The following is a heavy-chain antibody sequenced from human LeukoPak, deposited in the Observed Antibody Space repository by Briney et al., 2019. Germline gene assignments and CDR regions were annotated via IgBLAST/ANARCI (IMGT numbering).Heavy chain of an antibody. Sequence: ASVKVSCKASGYTFTGYYMHWVRQAPGQGLEWMGWINPNSGGTNYAQKFQGRVTMTRDTSISTAYMELSRLRSDDTAVYYCAGGRVYCTNGVCYIGAFDIWGHGTIVTVSS. V-gene: IGHV1-2*02. CDR3: AGGRVYCTNGVCYIGAFDI. J-gene: IGHJ3*02. CDR2: INPNSGGT. D-gene: IGHD2-8*01. CDR1: GYTFTGYY.